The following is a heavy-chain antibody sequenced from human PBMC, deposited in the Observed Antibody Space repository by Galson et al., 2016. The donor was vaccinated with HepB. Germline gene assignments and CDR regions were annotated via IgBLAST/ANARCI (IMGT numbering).Heavy chain of an antibody. V-gene: IGHV3-23*01. Sequence: SLRLSCAASGFTFNNYAMSWVRQAPGKGLEWVSGVSGSGGSTWYADSVKGRLAISRDNSKNTMYLQMNSLRSEDTAVYYCAKFRGSGGTSVYYFDCWGQGTLVTVSS. CDR3: AKFRGSGGTSVYYFDC. J-gene: IGHJ4*02. D-gene: IGHD3-10*01. CDR1: GFTFNNYA. CDR2: VSGSGGST.